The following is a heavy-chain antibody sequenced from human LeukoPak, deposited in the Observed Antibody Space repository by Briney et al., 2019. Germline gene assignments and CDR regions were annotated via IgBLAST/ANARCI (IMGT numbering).Heavy chain of an antibody. CDR3: ARGDRGSGSYYNWRWFDP. D-gene: IGHD3-10*01. J-gene: IGHJ5*02. V-gene: IGHV3-30*03. CDR2: ISYDGSNK. Sequence: GGSLRLSCAASGFTFSSYGMHWVRQAPGKGLEWVAVISYDGSNKYYADSVKGRFTISRDNSKNTLYLQMNSLRAEDTAVYYCARGDRGSGSYYNWRWFDPWGQGTLVTVSS. CDR1: GFTFSSYG.